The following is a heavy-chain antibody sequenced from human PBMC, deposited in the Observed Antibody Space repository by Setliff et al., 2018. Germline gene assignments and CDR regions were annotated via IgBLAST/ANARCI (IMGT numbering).Heavy chain of an antibody. CDR2: INPNDGYT. CDR3: ARNNGNYILDS. Sequence: ASVKVSCKASGHSLTSNHFHWGRQAPGKGLEWMGTINPNDGYTIYAPAFQGRVAMTTNTVYLQMNSLRGDDTAVYYCARNNGNYILDSWGQGTLVTVSS. D-gene: IGHD1-1*01. CDR1: GHSLTSNH. V-gene: IGHV1-46*01. J-gene: IGHJ4*02.